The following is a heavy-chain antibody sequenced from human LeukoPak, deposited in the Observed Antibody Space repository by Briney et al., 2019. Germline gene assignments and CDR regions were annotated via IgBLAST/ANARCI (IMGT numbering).Heavy chain of an antibody. CDR3: ARDFGSGSYLDH. Sequence: GGSLRLSCAASGFTFSDYYMNWIRQAPGKGLEWVSYISSSSSYTNYADSVEGRFTISRDNAKNSLYLQMNSLRAEDTAVYYCARDFGSGSYLDHWGQGTLVTVSS. CDR1: GFTFSDYY. D-gene: IGHD3-10*01. V-gene: IGHV3-11*06. J-gene: IGHJ4*02. CDR2: ISSSSSYT.